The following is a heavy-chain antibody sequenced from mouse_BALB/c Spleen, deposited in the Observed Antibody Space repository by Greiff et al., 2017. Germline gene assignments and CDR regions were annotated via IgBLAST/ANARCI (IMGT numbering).Heavy chain of an antibody. Sequence: SGYSFTGYYMHWVKQSHGKSLEWIGYISCYNGATSYNQKFKGKATFTVDTSSSTAYMQFNSLTSEDSAVYYCGLGYTNYFDYWGQGTTLTVSS. D-gene: IGHD2-2*01. V-gene: IGHV1S34*01. CDR2: ISCYNGAT. CDR1: GYSFTGYY. CDR3: GLGYTNYFDY. J-gene: IGHJ2*01.